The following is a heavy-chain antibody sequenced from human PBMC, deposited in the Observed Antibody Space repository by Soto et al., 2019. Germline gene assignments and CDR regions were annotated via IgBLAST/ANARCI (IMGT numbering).Heavy chain of an antibody. CDR1: RFTFSNYA. J-gene: IGHJ3*02. Sequence: EVQLLESGGGLVQPGGSLRLSCTASRFTFSNYAMNWVRQAPGKGLEWVSGIGSGGGNTYYADSVKGRFTISRDNSRNTLYLQMSSLRAEDTAVYYCAKGDTTTLGDDFDIWGQGTIVTVSS. CDR3: AKGDTTTLGDDFDI. CDR2: IGSGGGNT. V-gene: IGHV3-23*01. D-gene: IGHD3-16*01.